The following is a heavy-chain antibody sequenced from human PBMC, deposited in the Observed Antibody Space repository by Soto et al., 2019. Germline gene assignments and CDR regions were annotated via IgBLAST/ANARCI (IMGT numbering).Heavy chain of an antibody. Sequence: SETLSLTCTVYGGYFSCYYLTWIRQPPGTGLEWIGEINHSGSTNYNPSLKSRVTISVDTSKNQFSLKLTSVTAADTAVYYCARDKITGLFDYWGQGTLVTVS. CDR1: GGYFSCYY. CDR2: INHSGST. V-gene: IGHV4-34*01. J-gene: IGHJ4*02. CDR3: ARDKITGLFDY. D-gene: IGHD2-8*02.